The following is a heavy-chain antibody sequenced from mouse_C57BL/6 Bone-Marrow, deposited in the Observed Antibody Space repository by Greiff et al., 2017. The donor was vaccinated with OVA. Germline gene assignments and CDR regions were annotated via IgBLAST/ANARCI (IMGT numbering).Heavy chain of an antibody. J-gene: IGHJ4*01. CDR1: GYTFTSYW. V-gene: IGHV1-69*01. CDR3: EREAKGRRSYYARDY. D-gene: IGHD1-2*01. CDR2: IDPSDSYT. Sequence: VQLQQPGAELVMPGASVKLSCKASGYTFTSYWMPWVKQRPGQGLEWIGEIDPSDSYTNYNQKFKGKSTLTVDKSSSTAYMQLSSLTSEASAVYYGEREAKGRRSYYARDYWGRGTSVTVTS.